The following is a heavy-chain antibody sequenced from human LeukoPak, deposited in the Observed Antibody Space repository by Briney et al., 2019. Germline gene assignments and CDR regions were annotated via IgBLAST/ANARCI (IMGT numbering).Heavy chain of an antibody. CDR3: AKDRAYYDSSGYWGCFDY. CDR1: GFTFSGSA. Sequence: GGSLRLSCAASGFTFSGSAMHWVRQAPGKGLEWVAFIRYDGSNKYYADSVKGRFTISRDNSKNTLYLQMNSLRAEDTAVYYCAKDRAYYDSSGYWGCFDYWGQGTLVTVSS. V-gene: IGHV3-30*02. J-gene: IGHJ4*02. CDR2: IRYDGSNK. D-gene: IGHD3-22*01.